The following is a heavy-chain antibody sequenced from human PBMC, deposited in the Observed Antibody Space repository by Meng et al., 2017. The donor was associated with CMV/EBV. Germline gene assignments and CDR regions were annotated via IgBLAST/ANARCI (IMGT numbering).Heavy chain of an antibody. CDR3: AKEGDLAGYCSSTSCPTGADMDV. CDR2: IWYDGSNK. CDR1: GFTFSSYG. D-gene: IGHD2-2*01. Sequence: GGSLRLSCAASGFTFSSYGMHWVRQAPGKGLEWVAVIWYDGSNKYYADSVKGRLTISRDNSKNTLYLQMNSLRAEDTAVYYCAKEGDLAGYCSSTSCPTGADMDVWGQGTTVTVSS. J-gene: IGHJ6*02. V-gene: IGHV3-33*06.